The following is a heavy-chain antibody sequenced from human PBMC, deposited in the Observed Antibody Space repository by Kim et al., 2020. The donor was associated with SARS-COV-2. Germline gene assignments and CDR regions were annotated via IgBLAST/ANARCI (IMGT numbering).Heavy chain of an antibody. J-gene: IGHJ4*02. Sequence: RDRPSVQSQVTISADKSISTAYLQWSSLKASDTAMYYCARHVRTTGSDYWGQGTLVTVSS. V-gene: IGHV5-51*01. D-gene: IGHD2-8*02. CDR3: ARHVRTTGSDY.